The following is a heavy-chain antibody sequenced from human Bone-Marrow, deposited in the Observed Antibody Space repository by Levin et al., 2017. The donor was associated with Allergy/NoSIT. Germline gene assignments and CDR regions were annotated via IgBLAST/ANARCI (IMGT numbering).Heavy chain of an antibody. Sequence: ASVKVSCKAPEFTFASSAVQWVRQARGQRLEWIGSIVVGSGHTNYGQKFKGRVTITRDMSTSTAYMELSSLRSDDSAVYYCAAIVYYDTTGYHILAQWGQGTLVTVSS. D-gene: IGHD3-22*01. CDR2: IVVGSGHT. CDR1: EFTFASSA. CDR3: AAIVYYDTTGYHILAQ. V-gene: IGHV1-58*01. J-gene: IGHJ4*02.